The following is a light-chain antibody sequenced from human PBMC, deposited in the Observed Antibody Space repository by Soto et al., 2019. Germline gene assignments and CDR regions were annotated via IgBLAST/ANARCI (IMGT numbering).Light chain of an antibody. CDR1: QSVSSI. CDR3: WQYNNWPPWT. J-gene: IGKJ1*01. CDR2: DTS. Sequence: RQSPGTLSLSTGERVTLSCRASQSVSSISVAWYQQKRGQAPRLLIRDTSTRATGSPARFSGSRLGTEFTLNIISLQSEDFGVYYCWQYNNWPPWTFGQGTKV. V-gene: IGKV3-15*01.